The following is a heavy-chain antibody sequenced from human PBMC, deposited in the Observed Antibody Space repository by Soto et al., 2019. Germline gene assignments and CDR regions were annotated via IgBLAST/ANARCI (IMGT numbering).Heavy chain of an antibody. D-gene: IGHD7-27*01. V-gene: IGHV2-5*02. Sequence: QITLKASGPTLVKSTPTLTLTCSFTRFSLSTNGVGVSWMRQPPGTALEWLALISWDDDKRYSPSLRSRLTIAKDTSKNPVVLRLTNTDPEDTATYYCAHHLIAWGEAFDIWGQGTMVTVSS. CDR2: ISWDDDK. CDR1: RFSLSTNGVG. CDR3: AHHLIAWGEAFDI. J-gene: IGHJ3*02.